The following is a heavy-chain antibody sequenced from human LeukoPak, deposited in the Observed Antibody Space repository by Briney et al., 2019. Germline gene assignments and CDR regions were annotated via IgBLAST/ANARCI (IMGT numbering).Heavy chain of an antibody. J-gene: IGHJ6*03. CDR3: AKRADGCSGVSCYYYYMDV. V-gene: IGHV3-23*01. CDR1: GFTFSNYA. Sequence: GGSLRLSCAASGFTFSNYAMNWVRQAPGKGLEWVSTISGVGDSTYYAESVKGRFTMSRDNSTNTVYLQMNSLRVEDTAIYYCAKRADGCSGVSCYYYYMDVWGKGTTVTVS. CDR2: ISGVGDST. D-gene: IGHD2-15*01.